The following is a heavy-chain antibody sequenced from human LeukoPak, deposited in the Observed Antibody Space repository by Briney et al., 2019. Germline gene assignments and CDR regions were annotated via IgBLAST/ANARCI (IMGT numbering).Heavy chain of an antibody. CDR3: ARSYYDILTGYYRAFDY. J-gene: IGHJ4*02. CDR1: GFTVSSNY. V-gene: IGHV3-53*01. D-gene: IGHD3-9*01. CDR2: IYSGGSN. Sequence: GGSLRLSCAASGFTVSSNYMSWVRQAPGKGLEWVSIIYSGGSNYYADSVKGRFTISRDNSKNTLYLQMNSLRAEDTAVYYCARSYYDILTGYYRAFDYWGQGTLVTVSS.